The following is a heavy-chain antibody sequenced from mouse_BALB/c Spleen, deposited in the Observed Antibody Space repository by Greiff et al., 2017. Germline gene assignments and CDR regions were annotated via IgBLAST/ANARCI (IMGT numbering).Heavy chain of an antibody. CDR3: TGGSSYWYFDV. J-gene: IGHJ1*01. CDR2: IYPGNSDT. V-gene: IGHV1-5*01. Sequence: VQLQQSGTVLARPGASVKMSCKASGYTFTSYWMHWVKQRPGQGLEWIGAIYPGNSDTSYNQKFKGKAKLTAVTSTSTAYMELSSLTNEDSAVYYCTGGSSYWYFDVWGAGTTVTVSS. D-gene: IGHD1-1*01. CDR1: GYTFTSYW.